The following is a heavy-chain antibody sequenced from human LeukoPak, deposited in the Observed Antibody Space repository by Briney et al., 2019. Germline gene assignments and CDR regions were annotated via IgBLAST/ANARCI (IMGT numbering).Heavy chain of an antibody. V-gene: IGHV4-4*09. D-gene: IGHD3-22*01. Sequence: PSETLSLTCVVSGASISRHYWSWIRQPPGKGLEWIGCISASGRTNYNPALKSRVTICGDTSNNQFSLRLTSVTAADTAVYYCARHRENSCESSHMGFDPWGPGTLVTVSS. CDR1: GASISRHY. CDR2: ISASGRT. CDR3: ARHRENSCESSHMGFDP. J-gene: IGHJ5*02.